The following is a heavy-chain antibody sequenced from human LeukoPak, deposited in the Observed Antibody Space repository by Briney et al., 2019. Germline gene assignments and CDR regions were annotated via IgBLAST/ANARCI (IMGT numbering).Heavy chain of an antibody. Sequence: GGSLRLSCAASGFTFSSYWMSWVRQAPGKGLEWVANIKQDGSENYYVDSVKGRFTISRDNAKNSLYLQMNSLRAEDTAVYYCAKEANYYDSSGYYPFDYWGQGTLVTVSS. CDR1: GFTFSSYW. J-gene: IGHJ4*02. CDR2: IKQDGSEN. V-gene: IGHV3-7*03. CDR3: AKEANYYDSSGYYPFDY. D-gene: IGHD3-22*01.